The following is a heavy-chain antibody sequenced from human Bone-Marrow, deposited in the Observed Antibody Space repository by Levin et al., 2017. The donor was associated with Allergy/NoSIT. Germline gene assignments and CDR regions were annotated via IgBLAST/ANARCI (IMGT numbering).Heavy chain of an antibody. J-gene: IGHJ4*02. CDR1: GFTFSSDS. CDR2: ISNSGGST. Sequence: PGGSLRLSCVGSGFTFSSDSMSWVRQSPGRGLEWVSTISNSGGSTYYADSVKGRFPISRDNTKKTVYVQMHSVRAEDTAVYYCAKDRASSANWGQGTLVTVSS. V-gene: IGHV3-23*01. CDR3: AKDRASSAN. D-gene: IGHD6-19*01.